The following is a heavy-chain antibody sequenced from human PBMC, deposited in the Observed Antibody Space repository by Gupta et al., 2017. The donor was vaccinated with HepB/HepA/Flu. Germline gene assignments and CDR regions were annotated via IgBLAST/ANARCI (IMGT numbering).Heavy chain of an antibody. D-gene: IGHD2-15*01. Sequence: EVQLVESGGGLVKPGGSLRLSCAASGFTFSNACMSWVRQAPGKGLEWVGRIKSKTDGGTTDYAAPVKGRFTISRDDSKNTLYLQMNSLKTEDTAVYYCTTANLRVVVVAAYGFDYWGQGTLVTVSS. CDR2: IKSKTDGGTT. J-gene: IGHJ4*02. CDR3: TTANLRVVVVAAYGFDY. V-gene: IGHV3-15*01. CDR1: GFTFSNAC.